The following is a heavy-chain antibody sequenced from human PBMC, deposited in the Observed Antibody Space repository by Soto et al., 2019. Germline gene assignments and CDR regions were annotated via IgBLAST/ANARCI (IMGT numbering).Heavy chain of an antibody. CDR3: ARDLGGSRPSDY. CDR2: LNPSGGST. Sequence: QVQLVQSGAEVKKPGASVKVSCKASGYTFTSYSMHLVRQAPGQGLEWMGILNPSGGSTSYAQKFQGRVTMTRDTSTSPVYMELSSLRSEDTAVYYCARDLGGSRPSDYWGQGTLVTVSS. CDR1: GYTFTSYS. V-gene: IGHV1-46*01. D-gene: IGHD1-26*01. J-gene: IGHJ4*02.